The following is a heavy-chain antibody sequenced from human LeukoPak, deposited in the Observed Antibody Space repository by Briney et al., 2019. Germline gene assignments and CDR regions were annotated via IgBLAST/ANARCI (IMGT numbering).Heavy chain of an antibody. CDR1: GGSFSGYY. Sequence: SETLSLTCAVYGGSFSGYYWSWIRQPPGKGLEWIGEINHSGSTNYIPSLKSRVTISVDTSKNQFSLKLSSVTAADTAAYYCARGHSDYDFWSGYYTKKTFDYWGQGTLVTVSS. J-gene: IGHJ4*02. V-gene: IGHV4-34*01. CDR3: ARGHSDYDFWSGYYTKKTFDY. CDR2: INHSGST. D-gene: IGHD3-3*01.